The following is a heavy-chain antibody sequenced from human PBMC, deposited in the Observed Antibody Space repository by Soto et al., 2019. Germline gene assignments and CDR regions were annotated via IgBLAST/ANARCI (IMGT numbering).Heavy chain of an antibody. CDR1: GFTFSSYS. CDR3: ARERSISRYRRSYTDV. CDR2: ISSSSSYI. J-gene: IGHJ6*03. V-gene: IGHV3-21*01. D-gene: IGHD6-13*01. Sequence: GGSRRLSCAASGFTFSSYSMNWVRQAPGKGLEWVSSISSSSSYIYYADSVKGRFTISRDNAKNSLYLQMNSLRAEDTAVYYCARERSISRYRRSYTDVRGTAPTVTVFS.